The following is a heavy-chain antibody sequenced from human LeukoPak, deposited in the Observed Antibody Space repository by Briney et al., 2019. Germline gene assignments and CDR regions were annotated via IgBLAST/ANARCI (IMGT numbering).Heavy chain of an antibody. V-gene: IGHV3-23*01. CDR3: ARVGEGCGGNCYTDYLHH. J-gene: IGHJ1*01. CDR1: GFTFSNYA. Sequence: GGSLRLSCAASGFTFSNYAMTWVRPAPGKGLEWVSVISGSGRFTNYADSVKGRFTISRDTSKNTLYLQMNSLRVEDTAVYYCARVGEGCGGNCYTDYLHHWGQGTLVTVSS. D-gene: IGHD2-21*02. CDR2: ISGSGRFT.